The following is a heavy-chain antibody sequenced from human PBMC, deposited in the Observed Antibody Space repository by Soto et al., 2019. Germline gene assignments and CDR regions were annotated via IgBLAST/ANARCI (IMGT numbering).Heavy chain of an antibody. CDR2: ISAYNGNT. CDR1: GYTFTSYG. V-gene: IGHV1-18*01. CDR3: ARDPSGTRYFDWLDGMDV. Sequence: EAAVKVTCKASGYTFTSYGISWVRQAPGQGFEWMGWISAYNGNTNYAQKLQGRVTMTTDTSTSTAYMELRSLRSDDTAVYYCARDPSGTRYFDWLDGMDVWGQGTTVTV. J-gene: IGHJ6*02. D-gene: IGHD3-9*01.